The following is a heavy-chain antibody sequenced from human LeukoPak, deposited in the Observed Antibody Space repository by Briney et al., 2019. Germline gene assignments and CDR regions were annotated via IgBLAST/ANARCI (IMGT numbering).Heavy chain of an antibody. V-gene: IGHV3-74*01. CDR2: IRSDGSDT. CDR3: ARDWFHATDY. J-gene: IGHJ4*02. D-gene: IGHD2/OR15-2a*01. Sequence: GGSLRLSCAASGFTFSDTWMHWVRQAPGEGLVWVSRIRSDGSDTRYAESVKGRFTISRDNAKNTLYLQMNSRRAEDTAVYYCARDWFHATDYWGQGTLVTVSS. CDR1: GFTFSDTW.